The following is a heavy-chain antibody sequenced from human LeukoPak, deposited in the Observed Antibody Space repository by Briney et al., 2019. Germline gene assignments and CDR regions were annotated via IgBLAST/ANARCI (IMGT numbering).Heavy chain of an antibody. Sequence: GESLKISCKGSGYSFTSYWISWVRQMPGKGLEWMGRIDPSDSYTNYSPSFQGHVTISADKSISTAYLQWSSLKASDTAMYYCAGVKYSSSWSLGDYWGQGTLVTVSS. D-gene: IGHD6-13*01. CDR2: IDPSDSYT. V-gene: IGHV5-10-1*01. J-gene: IGHJ4*02. CDR1: GYSFTSYW. CDR3: AGVKYSSSWSLGDY.